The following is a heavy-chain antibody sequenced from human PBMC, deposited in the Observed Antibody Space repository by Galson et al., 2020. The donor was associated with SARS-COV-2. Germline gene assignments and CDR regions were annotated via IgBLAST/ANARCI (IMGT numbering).Heavy chain of an antibody. V-gene: IGHV3-23*01. CDR2: LSASGAAT. CDR3: ARSFSDWYTRVYMDV. J-gene: IGHJ6*04. CDR1: GFTFTNYA. D-gene: IGHD3-9*01. Sequence: GGSLRLSCAASGFTFTNYAMTWVRQAPGKGLEWVSTLSASGAATYYADSVKGRFTISRDNSKNTLFLQMNSLRAEDTAVYYCARSFSDWYTRVYMDVWGKGTTVTVSS.